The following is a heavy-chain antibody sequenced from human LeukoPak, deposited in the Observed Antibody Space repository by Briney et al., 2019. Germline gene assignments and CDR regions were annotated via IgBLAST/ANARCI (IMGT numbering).Heavy chain of an antibody. CDR3: ARSSILVGATRYGAFDI. Sequence: PKASVKVSCKASGGTFSSYAISWVRQAPGQGLEWMGGIIPIFGTANYAQKFQGRVTITTDESTSTAYMELSSLRSEDTAVYYCARSSILVGATRYGAFDIWGQGTVVTVSS. CDR2: IIPIFGTA. D-gene: IGHD1-26*01. CDR1: GGTFSSYA. V-gene: IGHV1-69*05. J-gene: IGHJ3*02.